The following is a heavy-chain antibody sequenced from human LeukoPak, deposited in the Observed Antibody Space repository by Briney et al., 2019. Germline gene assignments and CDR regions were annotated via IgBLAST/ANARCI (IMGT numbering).Heavy chain of an antibody. Sequence: HGESLKISCKGSGYSFTRYWIGWVRQMPGKGLEWMGIIYPGDSDTRYSPSFQGQVTISADKSISTAYLQWSSLKASDTAMYYCASGIAAAGTQPDEEPFDYWGQGTLVTVSS. D-gene: IGHD6-13*01. J-gene: IGHJ4*02. CDR1: GYSFTRYW. V-gene: IGHV5-51*01. CDR3: ASGIAAAGTQPDEEPFDY. CDR2: IYPGDSDT.